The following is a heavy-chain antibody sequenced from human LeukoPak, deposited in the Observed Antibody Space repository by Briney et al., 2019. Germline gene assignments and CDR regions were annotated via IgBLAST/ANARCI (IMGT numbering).Heavy chain of an antibody. V-gene: IGHV1-8*01. CDR3: ARRVSYGDFDY. CDR1: GYTFTNYD. J-gene: IGHJ4*02. CDR2: MNPNSGNT. D-gene: IGHD4-17*01. Sequence: GASVKVSCKTSGYTFTNYDINWVRQATGQGLEWMGWMNPNSGNTGYTQRFQGRVTITRNTSISTAYMQLSSLRSEDTAVYYCARRVSYGDFDYWGQGTLVTVSS.